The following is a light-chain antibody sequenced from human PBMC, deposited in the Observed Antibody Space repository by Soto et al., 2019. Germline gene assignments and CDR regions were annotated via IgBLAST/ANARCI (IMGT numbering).Light chain of an antibody. CDR2: ATF. J-gene: IGKJ2*01. Sequence: AIQMTQSPSSLSASVGDRVTITCRASQGIRNELGWYQQKPGKAPKLLIAATFNLQSGVPSRFSGSGSGTEFALSISSLQPEDSATDFCLQDYEYPRTFGQGTKLEIK. V-gene: IGKV1-6*01. CDR3: LQDYEYPRT. CDR1: QGIRNE.